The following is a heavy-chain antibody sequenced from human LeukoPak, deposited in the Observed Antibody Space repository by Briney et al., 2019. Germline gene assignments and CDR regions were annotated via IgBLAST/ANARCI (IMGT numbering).Heavy chain of an antibody. V-gene: IGHV1-46*01. D-gene: IGHD1-26*01. J-gene: IGHJ6*03. CDR2: INPSGGST. CDR3: ARGPGVGARAHYYYMDV. CDR1: GYTFTSYY. Sequence: ASVKVSCKASGYTFTSYYMHWVRQAPGQGLEWMGIINPSGGSTSYAQKFQGRVTMTRDTSTSTVYMELSSLRSEDTAVYYCARGPGVGARAHYYYMDVWGKGTTVTISS.